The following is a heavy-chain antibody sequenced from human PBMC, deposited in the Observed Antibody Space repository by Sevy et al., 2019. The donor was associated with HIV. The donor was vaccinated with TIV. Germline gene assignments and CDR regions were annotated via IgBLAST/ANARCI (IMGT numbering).Heavy chain of an antibody. Sequence: ASVKVSCKTSGYLFTGDYVHWVRQAPGQGLEWMGRINPSNGVSDLTQRFRGRVTLTRDTSISTAFMEILRLTSDDTAVYFCATSSTAGPARYWGQGALVTVSS. CDR2: INPSNGVS. D-gene: IGHD6-6*01. CDR1: GYLFTGDY. V-gene: IGHV1-2*06. CDR3: ATSSTAGPARY. J-gene: IGHJ1*01.